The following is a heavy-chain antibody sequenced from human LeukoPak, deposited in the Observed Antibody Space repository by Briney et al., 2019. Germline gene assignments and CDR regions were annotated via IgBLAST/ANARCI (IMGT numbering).Heavy chain of an antibody. J-gene: IGHJ5*02. Sequence: GGSLRLSCAASGFSFSSYAMSWVRQAPGRGLEWVSGFDNRADSTYYADSVKGRFTISRDNSKNTLYLQMNSLRAEDTAVYYCARDLTWGQGTLVTVSS. V-gene: IGHV3-23*01. CDR1: GFSFSSYA. CDR3: ARDLT. CDR2: FDNRADST.